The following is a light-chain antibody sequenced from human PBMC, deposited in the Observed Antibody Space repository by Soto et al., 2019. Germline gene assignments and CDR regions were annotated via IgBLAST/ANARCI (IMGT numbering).Light chain of an antibody. CDR3: QQYNSYPPT. Sequence: DIQMTQSPSSLSASVGDRVTITCRASQGIGSWLAWYQQKPEKAPKALIYGASSLQSGVPSRFRGSGSGTXXXLXXXGLQPEDFATYYCQQYNSYPPTFGGGTKVEIK. CDR2: GAS. V-gene: IGKV1D-16*01. J-gene: IGKJ4*01. CDR1: QGIGSW.